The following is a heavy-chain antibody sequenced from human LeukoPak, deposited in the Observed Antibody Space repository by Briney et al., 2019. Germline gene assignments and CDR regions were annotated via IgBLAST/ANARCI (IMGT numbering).Heavy chain of an antibody. CDR3: AKGREGAGGVFDY. D-gene: IGHD1-14*01. CDR2: IYYSGST. Sequence: RSETLSLTCTVSGGSISSYYWSWIRQPPGKGLEWIGYIYYSGSTNYNPSLKSRVTVSVDTSKNQFSLKLSSVTAADTAVYYCAKGREGAGGVFDYWGQGTLVTVSS. V-gene: IGHV4-59*08. J-gene: IGHJ4*02. CDR1: GGSISSYY.